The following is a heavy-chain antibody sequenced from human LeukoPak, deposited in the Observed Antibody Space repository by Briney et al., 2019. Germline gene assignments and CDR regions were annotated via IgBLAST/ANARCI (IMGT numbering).Heavy chain of an antibody. Sequence: ASVKVSCKASGYTFSSYGITWVRQAPGQGLEWMGWISTYNGKTSNAQNLQGRVTMTTDTSTSTAYMEVRSLRSDDTAVYYCARDYYSSGSHDYWGQGTLVTVSS. D-gene: IGHD3-10*01. CDR3: ARDYYSSGSHDY. CDR1: GYTFSSYG. V-gene: IGHV1-18*01. J-gene: IGHJ4*02. CDR2: ISTYNGKT.